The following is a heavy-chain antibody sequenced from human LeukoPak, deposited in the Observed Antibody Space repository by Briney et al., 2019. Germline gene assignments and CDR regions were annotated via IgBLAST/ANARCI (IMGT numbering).Heavy chain of an antibody. V-gene: IGHV4-59*12. CDR1: GGSISSYY. Sequence: PSETLSLTCTVSGGSISSYYWSWIRQPPGKGLEWIGYIYYSGSTNYNPSLKSRVTISVDTSKNQFSLNLSSVTAADTAVYYCARFATSDHFDYWGQGTLVTVSS. J-gene: IGHJ4*02. CDR2: IYYSGST. CDR3: ARFATSDHFDY.